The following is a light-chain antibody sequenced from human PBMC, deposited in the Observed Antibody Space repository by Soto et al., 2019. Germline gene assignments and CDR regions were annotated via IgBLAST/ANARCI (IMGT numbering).Light chain of an antibody. V-gene: IGLV7-43*01. J-gene: IGLJ2*01. Sequence: QAVMTQEPSLTVSPGGTVTLTCASSTGAVTSGNFPNWFQQKPGQVPRALIYSTSSKHSWTPARFSGSLLGDKAALTLSGVQPEDEAEYYCLLFYGGAQVFGGGTKVTVL. CDR1: TGAVTSGNF. CDR3: LLFYGGAQV. CDR2: STS.